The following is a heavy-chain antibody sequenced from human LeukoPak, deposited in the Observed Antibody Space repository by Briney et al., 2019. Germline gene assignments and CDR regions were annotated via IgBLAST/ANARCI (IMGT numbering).Heavy chain of an antibody. CDR2: ISGSGETT. J-gene: IGHJ4*02. D-gene: IGHD5-24*01. CDR3: ARTFRSGDGYKVGYFDY. Sequence: GGSLRLSCAASGFTFSNYAMSWVRQAPGKGLEWVSGISGSGETTYYADSVKGRFTISRGNSKNTLYLQMNSLRAEDTAVYYCARTFRSGDGYKVGYFDYWGQGTRVTVSS. V-gene: IGHV3-23*01. CDR1: GFTFSNYA.